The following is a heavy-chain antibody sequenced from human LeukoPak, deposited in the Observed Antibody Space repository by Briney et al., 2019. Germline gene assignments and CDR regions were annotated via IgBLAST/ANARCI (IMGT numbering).Heavy chain of an antibody. D-gene: IGHD2-2*01. Sequence: SETLSLTSAVYAGSSSGYYWSCIRQPPPKGLQWIGEINHSGSTNYNPPSKSRVTISVDTSKNQFSLNLSSVAAADPAVYYCASAPCSSTSCRAYYYYGMDVWGQGTTVTVSS. CDR2: INHSGST. CDR3: ASAPCSSTSCRAYYYYGMDV. J-gene: IGHJ6*02. V-gene: IGHV4-34*01. CDR1: AGSSSGYY.